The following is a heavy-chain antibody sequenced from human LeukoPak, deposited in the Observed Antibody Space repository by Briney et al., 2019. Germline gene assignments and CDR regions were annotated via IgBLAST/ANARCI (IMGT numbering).Heavy chain of an antibody. J-gene: IGHJ3*02. CDR2: INPNSGGT. Sequence: ASVKVSCKASGYTFTGYYMHWVRQAPGQGLEWMGWINPNSGGTNYAQKFQGRVTMTRDTSISTAYMELSRLRSDDTAVYYCARKRDGYDFWSGYYDAFDIWGQGTMATVSS. CDR1: GYTFTGYY. CDR3: ARKRDGYDFWSGYYDAFDI. D-gene: IGHD3-3*01. V-gene: IGHV1-2*02.